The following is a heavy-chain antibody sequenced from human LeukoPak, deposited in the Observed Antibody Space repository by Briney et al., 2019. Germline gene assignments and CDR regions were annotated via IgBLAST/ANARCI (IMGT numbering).Heavy chain of an antibody. Sequence: GGSLRLSCAASGFTVSTNYISWVRQAPGKGLEWVSGIYSDGSTYYADSVKGQFSISRDNSKNTVYLQLNSLRAEDTAMYYCARHRWMGYYYNMDAWGKGTTVTVSS. J-gene: IGHJ6*03. CDR2: IYSDGST. V-gene: IGHV3-53*01. CDR1: GFTVSTNY. CDR3: ARHRWMGYYYNMDA. D-gene: IGHD5-24*01.